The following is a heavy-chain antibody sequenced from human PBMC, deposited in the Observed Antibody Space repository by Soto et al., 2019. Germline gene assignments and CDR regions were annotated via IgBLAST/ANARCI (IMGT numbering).Heavy chain of an antibody. Sequence: SETLSLTCAVSGGSISSSNWWSWVRQPPGKGLEWIGEIYHSGSTNYNPSLKSRVTISVDKSKNQFSLKLSSVTAADTAVYYCARTGFHCTNGVCYLIDYWGQGTLVTVSS. CDR2: IYHSGST. V-gene: IGHV4-4*02. D-gene: IGHD2-8*01. CDR3: ARTGFHCTNGVCYLIDY. CDR1: GGSISSSNW. J-gene: IGHJ4*02.